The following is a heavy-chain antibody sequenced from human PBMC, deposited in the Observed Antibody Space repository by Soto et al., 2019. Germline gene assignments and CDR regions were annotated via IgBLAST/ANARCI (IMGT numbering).Heavy chain of an antibody. CDR2: VNGGNGNT. CDR3: GRYSGIAGPSGDLDY. Sequence: QVQLVQSGAEVKEPGASVKVSCKASGYTFTSHIMHWVRQAPGQRLEWMGWVNGGNGNTKYSQKFQGRVTITRDTSATTAYMELSRLTSEAKAVYYCGRYSGIAGPSGDLDYWGQGTLVTVSS. CDR1: GYTFTSHI. J-gene: IGHJ4*02. V-gene: IGHV1-3*01. D-gene: IGHD1-26*01.